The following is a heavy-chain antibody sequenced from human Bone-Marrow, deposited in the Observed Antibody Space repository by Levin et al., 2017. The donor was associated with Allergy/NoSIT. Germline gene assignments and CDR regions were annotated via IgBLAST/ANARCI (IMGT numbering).Heavy chain of an antibody. CDR1: GFNFRSFN. V-gene: IGHV3-21*06. CDR3: ASSGTSPYYYDYAMDV. CDR2: ISSSSTYI. J-gene: IGHJ6*02. Sequence: GGSLRLSCAVSGFNFRSFNMNWVRQAPGKGLEWVSSISSSSTYIVYVDSVKGRFTVSRDNAKNSLYLEMNSLRAEDTAVYYCASSGTSPYYYDYAMDVWGHGTAVTVSS. D-gene: IGHD6-6*01.